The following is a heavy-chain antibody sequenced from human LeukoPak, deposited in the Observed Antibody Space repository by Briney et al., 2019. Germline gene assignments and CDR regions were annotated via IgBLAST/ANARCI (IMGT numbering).Heavy chain of an antibody. J-gene: IGHJ4*02. Sequence: SETQSLTCTLSGCCNSSYYWNWIRLPPRTAREWIGDIHYSGSTNYNPSLTSRVTMSVDTSKNQFHLNLRSVTAADTAVYFCARDLRDYASGRYNFDSWGQGTLVTVSS. CDR3: ARDLRDYASGRYNFDS. V-gene: IGHV4-59*01. CDR2: IHYSGST. D-gene: IGHD6-19*01. CDR1: GCCNSSYY.